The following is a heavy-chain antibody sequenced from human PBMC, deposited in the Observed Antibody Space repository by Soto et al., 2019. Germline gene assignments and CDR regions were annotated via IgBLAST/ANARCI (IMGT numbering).Heavy chain of an antibody. CDR2: IYPSDSDT. J-gene: IGHJ3*02. CDR3: VRRVTDAFDI. D-gene: IGHD2-21*02. V-gene: IGHV5-51*01. CDR1: VSTFTNYW. Sequence: PGESLKISCKGSVSTFTNYWIAWVRQMPGKGLEWMGIIYPSDSDTIYSPSFQGQVTISADKSITTAYLQWSSLKASDTALYYCVRRVTDAFDIGGQGTMLTASS.